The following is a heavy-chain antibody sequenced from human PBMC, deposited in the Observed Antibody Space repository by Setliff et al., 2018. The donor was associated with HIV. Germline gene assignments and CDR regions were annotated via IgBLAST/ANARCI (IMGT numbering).Heavy chain of an antibody. CDR1: GDSISRSRYY. D-gene: IGHD2-21*02. CDR3: ARGEACGGDCHYAFEM. J-gene: IGHJ3*02. Sequence: SETLSLTCVVSGDSISRSRYYWGWIRQPPGKGLEWIGSFYHSGNTYYIPSLQSRVTISVDTSKNQFSLKLNSVTAADTAVYYCARGEACGGDCHYAFEMWGQGTMVTVSS. V-gene: IGHV4-39*01. CDR2: FYHSGNT.